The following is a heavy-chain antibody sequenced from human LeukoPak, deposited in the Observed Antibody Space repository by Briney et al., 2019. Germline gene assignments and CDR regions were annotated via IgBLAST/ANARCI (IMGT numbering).Heavy chain of an antibody. Sequence: SETLSLTCSVSGGSISNGSYYWSWIRQPAGKGLEWIGRINTGGSTNYNPSLKSRVTISVDTSKNQFSLNLSSVTAADTAVYYCAHLLSGSYNNWFDPWGQGTLVTVSS. D-gene: IGHD1-26*01. CDR2: INTGGST. V-gene: IGHV4-61*02. J-gene: IGHJ5*02. CDR3: AHLLSGSYNNWFDP. CDR1: GGSISNGSYY.